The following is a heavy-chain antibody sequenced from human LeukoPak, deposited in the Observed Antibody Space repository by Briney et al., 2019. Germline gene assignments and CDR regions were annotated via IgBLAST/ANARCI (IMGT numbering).Heavy chain of an antibody. Sequence: GGSLRLSCAASGFTFSDYAITWVRQAPGKGLEWVSAISGSGGTYYADSVKGRFTISRDNSKDTLYLQMNSLKVDDTALYYCAKGSALGYSSSWYLNSWGQGTLVTVSS. V-gene: IGHV3-23*01. D-gene: IGHD6-13*01. CDR3: AKGSALGYSSSWYLNS. CDR1: GFTFSDYA. J-gene: IGHJ4*02. CDR2: ISGSGGT.